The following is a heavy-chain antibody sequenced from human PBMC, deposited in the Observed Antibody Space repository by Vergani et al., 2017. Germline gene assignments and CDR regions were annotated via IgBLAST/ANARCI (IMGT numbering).Heavy chain of an antibody. CDR2: TISKANRSPT. J-gene: IGHJ4*02. Sequence: EVQLVESGGGLVQPGLSLHLSFAASFFTFLVSSLPFFLPSSFPFLSFFCRTISKANRSPTAYAASVKGRFTISRDDSKNTAYLQRNSLKTEDTAVSKRAKRDYVWGSYRYYFDYWGQGTLVTVSS. CDR1: FFTFLVSS. V-gene: IGHV3-73*02. CDR3: AKRDYVWGSYRYYFDY. D-gene: IGHD3-16*01.